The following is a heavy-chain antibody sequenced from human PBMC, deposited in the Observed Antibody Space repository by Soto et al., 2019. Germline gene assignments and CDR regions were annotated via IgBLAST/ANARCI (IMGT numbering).Heavy chain of an antibody. Sequence: PGGSLRLSCAASGFTFSSYGMHWVRQAPGKGLEWVAVISYDGSNKYYADSVKGRFTISRDNSKNTLYLQMNSLRAEDTAVYYCAKDSRGWYSSGWPYFDDMDVGGQGTTVTVSS. CDR2: ISYDGSNK. V-gene: IGHV3-30*18. J-gene: IGHJ6*02. CDR1: GFTFSSYG. CDR3: AKDSRGWYSSGWPYFDDMDV. D-gene: IGHD6-19*01.